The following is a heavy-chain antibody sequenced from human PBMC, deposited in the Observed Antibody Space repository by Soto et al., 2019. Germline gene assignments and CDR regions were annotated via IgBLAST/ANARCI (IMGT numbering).Heavy chain of an antibody. Sequence: EVQLVESGGGLVQPGRSLRLSCAASGFPFDDYATHWVRQAPGKGVEWVSGITWHSGSIGYADPVKGRFTISRDNDKNSLYLQMNSLRREDTAFYYCARDHESIAARTFDYWGQGSLVTVSS. CDR3: ARDHESIAARTFDY. D-gene: IGHD6-6*01. V-gene: IGHV3-9*01. CDR2: ITWHSGSI. J-gene: IGHJ4*02. CDR1: GFPFDDYA.